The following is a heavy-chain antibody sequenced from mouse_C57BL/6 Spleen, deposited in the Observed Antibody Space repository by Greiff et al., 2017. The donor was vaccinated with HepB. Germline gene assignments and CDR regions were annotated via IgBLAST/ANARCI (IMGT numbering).Heavy chain of an antibody. Sequence: VQLQQSGAELVRPGTSVKVSCKASGYAFTNYLIEWVKQRPGQGLEWIGVINPGSGGTNYNEKFKGKATLTADKSSSTAYMQLSSLTSEDSAVYFCARSDGYEAMDYWGQGTSVTVSS. CDR1: GYAFTNYL. CDR3: ARSDGYEAMDY. D-gene: IGHD2-3*01. J-gene: IGHJ4*01. V-gene: IGHV1-54*01. CDR2: INPGSGGT.